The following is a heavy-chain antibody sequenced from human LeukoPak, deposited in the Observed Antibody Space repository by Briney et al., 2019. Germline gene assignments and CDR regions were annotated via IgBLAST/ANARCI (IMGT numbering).Heavy chain of an antibody. D-gene: IGHD3-10*01. CDR1: GYTFTSYA. V-gene: IGHV1-3*01. Sequence: ASVKVSCKASGYTFTSYAMHWVRQAPGQRLEWMGWINAGNGNTKYSQKFQGRVTITRDTSASTAYMELSSLRSEDTAVYYCARVITMVRGHGMDVWGKETTVTVSS. CDR3: ARVITMVRGHGMDV. J-gene: IGHJ6*04. CDR2: INAGNGNT.